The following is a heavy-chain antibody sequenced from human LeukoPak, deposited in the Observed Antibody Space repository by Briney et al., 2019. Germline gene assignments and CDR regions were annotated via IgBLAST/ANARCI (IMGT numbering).Heavy chain of an antibody. CDR2: IYYSGST. Sequence: SETLSLTCTVSGGSISSSSYYWGWIRQPPGKGLEWIGSIYYSGSTYYNPSLKSRVTISVDTSKNQFSLKLSSVTAADTAVYYCAGARGSYGNFDYWGQGTLVTVSS. V-gene: IGHV4-39*01. CDR1: GGSISSSSYY. CDR3: AGARGSYGNFDY. D-gene: IGHD1-26*01. J-gene: IGHJ4*02.